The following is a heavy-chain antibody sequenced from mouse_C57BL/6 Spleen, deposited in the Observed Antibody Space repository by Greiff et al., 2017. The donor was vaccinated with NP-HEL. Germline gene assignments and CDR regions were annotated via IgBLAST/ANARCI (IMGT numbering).Heavy chain of an antibody. D-gene: IGHD1-1*01. CDR2: IYPGDGDT. Sequence: VKLLESGPELVKPGASVKISCKASGYAFSSSWMNWVKQRPGKGLAWIGRIYPGDGDTNYNGKFKGKATLTADKSSSTAYMQISSRTSEDSAVYFCASYYGSSYYFDYWGQGTTLTVSS. CDR1: GYAFSSSW. V-gene: IGHV1-82*01. CDR3: ASYYGSSYYFDY. J-gene: IGHJ2*01.